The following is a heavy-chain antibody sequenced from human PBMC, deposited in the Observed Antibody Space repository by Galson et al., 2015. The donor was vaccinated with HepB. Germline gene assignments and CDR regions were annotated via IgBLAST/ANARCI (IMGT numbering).Heavy chain of an antibody. CDR2: ISSTGSDT. V-gene: IGHV3-11*06. Sequence: SLRLSCAGSGFTFRDYYMTWIRQTPGKGLEWLSYISSTGSDTKYADSVKGRFTISRDNAKKSLYLIMNNLSADDTAIYYCVAGLDYWGQGTLVTVSS. CDR1: GFTFRDYY. J-gene: IGHJ4*02. CDR3: VAGLDY.